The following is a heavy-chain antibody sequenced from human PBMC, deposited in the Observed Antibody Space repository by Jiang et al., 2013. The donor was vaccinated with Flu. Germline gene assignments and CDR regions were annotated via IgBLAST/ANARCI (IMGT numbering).Heavy chain of an antibody. Sequence: VQLLESGGGLVQPGGSLRLSCAASGFTFSGYAMSWVRQAPGKGLEWVSAISGSGDSTYYGDSVKGRFTISRDNSKNTLYLQMNSLRAEDTAVYYCAKGAAMIVVVITYTYFDYVGPGNPGPPSP. CDR1: GFTFSGYA. V-gene: IGHV3-23*01. CDR3: AKGAAMIVVVITYTYFDY. D-gene: IGHD3-22*01. CDR2: ISGSGDST. J-gene: IGHJ4*02.